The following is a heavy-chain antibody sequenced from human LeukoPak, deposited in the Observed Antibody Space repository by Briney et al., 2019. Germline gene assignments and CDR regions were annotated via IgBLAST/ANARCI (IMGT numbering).Heavy chain of an antibody. CDR2: MNTTGST. Sequence: PSQTLSLTCTVSGDSISIGSYYWSWLRQPAGKGLEWIGHMNTTGSTKYNPSLKSRVTISVDTSNNQFSLKLSSVTAADTAVYYCASQPGGFDYWGQGTLVTVSS. V-gene: IGHV4-61*09. J-gene: IGHJ4*02. D-gene: IGHD1-14*01. CDR1: GDSISIGSYY. CDR3: ASQPGGFDY.